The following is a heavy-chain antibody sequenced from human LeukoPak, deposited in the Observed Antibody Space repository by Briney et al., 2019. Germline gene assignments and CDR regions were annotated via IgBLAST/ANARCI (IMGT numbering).Heavy chain of an antibody. CDR2: IDYRGTA. Sequence: SETLSLTFTVSGGSISSNGYFWAWIRQSPGKGPDWIGIIDYRGTAFYNPSLESRVTISVETSKNFFSLKLRSVTAADTALYYCARQAGAGTRWDYFDYWGQGTLVTVSS. V-gene: IGHV4-39*01. CDR1: GGSISSNGYF. J-gene: IGHJ4*02. CDR3: ARQAGAGTRWDYFDY. D-gene: IGHD3/OR15-3a*01.